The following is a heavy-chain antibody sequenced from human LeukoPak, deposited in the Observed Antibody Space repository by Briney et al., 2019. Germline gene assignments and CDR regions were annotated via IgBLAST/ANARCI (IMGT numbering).Heavy chain of an antibody. D-gene: IGHD3-10*01. CDR3: AKALRGVIMAPDY. CDR2: IIPIFGTA. V-gene: IGHV1-69*05. CDR1: GGTFSSYA. J-gene: IGHJ4*02. Sequence: ASVKVSCKASGGTFSSYAISWVRQAPRQGLEWMGGIIPIFGTANYAQKFQGRVTITTDESTSTAYMELSRLRTEDTALYYCAKALRGVIMAPDYWGQGTLVTVSS.